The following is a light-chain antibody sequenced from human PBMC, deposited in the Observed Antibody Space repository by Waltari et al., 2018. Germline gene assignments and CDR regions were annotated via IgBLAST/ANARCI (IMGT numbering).Light chain of an antibody. CDR1: SSDVGTYKS. V-gene: IGLV2-14*01. J-gene: IGLJ2*01. Sequence: QSALTQPASVSGSPGPSITISCTGPSSDVGTYKSFSWYQHHPGKAPKLMIYEVSNRPSGVSNRFSGSKSGNTASLTISGLQAEDEADYYCSSYTTTSTVIFGGGTKLTVL. CDR3: SSYTTTSTVI. CDR2: EVS.